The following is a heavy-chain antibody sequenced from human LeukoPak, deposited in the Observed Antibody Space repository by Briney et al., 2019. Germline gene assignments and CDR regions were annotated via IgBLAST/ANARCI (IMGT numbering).Heavy chain of an antibody. V-gene: IGHV3-7*01. J-gene: IGHJ4*02. D-gene: IGHD4-11*01. Sequence: GGSLRLSCVASGFAFSSYWMSWFRQAPGKGLELVANISPDGSAEDYVDSVRGRFAISRDNAKRSLYLQMNSLSPEDTAVYYCANQAYSQLDYWGQGTLVSVSS. CDR1: GFAFSSYW. CDR2: ISPDGSAE. CDR3: ANQAYSQLDY.